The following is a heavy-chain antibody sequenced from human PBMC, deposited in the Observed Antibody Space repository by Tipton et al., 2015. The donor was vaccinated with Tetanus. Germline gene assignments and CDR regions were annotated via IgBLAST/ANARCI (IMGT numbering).Heavy chain of an antibody. CDR3: ARERAYYYGSSGYFGY. CDR1: GFTVSSNY. Sequence: QLVQSGGGLIQPGGSLRLSCAASGFTVSSNYMSWVRQAPGKGLEWVSVIYSGGSTYYADSVKGRFTISRDNSKNTLYLQMNSLRAEDTAVYYCARERAYYYGSSGYFGYWGQGTLVTVSS. D-gene: IGHD3-22*01. CDR2: IYSGGST. V-gene: IGHV3-53*01. J-gene: IGHJ4*02.